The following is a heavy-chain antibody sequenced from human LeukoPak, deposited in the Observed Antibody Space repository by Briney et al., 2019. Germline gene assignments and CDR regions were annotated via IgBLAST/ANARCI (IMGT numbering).Heavy chain of an antibody. Sequence: AASVKVSCKASGGTFSSYAISWVRQAPGQGLEWMGGIIPIFGTANYAQKFQGRVTITADKSTSTAYMELSSLRSEDTAVYYCAKDTSSGWHSRSPNYYYYMDVWGKGTTVAVSS. D-gene: IGHD6-19*01. CDR1: GGTFSSYA. J-gene: IGHJ6*03. V-gene: IGHV1-69*06. CDR2: IIPIFGTA. CDR3: AKDTSSGWHSRSPNYYYYMDV.